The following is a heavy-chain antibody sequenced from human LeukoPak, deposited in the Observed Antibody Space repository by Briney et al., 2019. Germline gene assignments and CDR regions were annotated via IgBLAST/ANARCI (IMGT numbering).Heavy chain of an antibody. V-gene: IGHV4-34*01. CDR3: ATYWELNAFDI. Sequence: PSETLSLTCAVYGGSFSGYYWSWIRQPPGKGLEWIGEINQSGSTNYNPSLKSRVTISVDTSKNQFSLKLSSVTAADTAVYYCATYWELNAFDIWGQGTMVTVSS. D-gene: IGHD1-26*01. J-gene: IGHJ3*02. CDR1: GGSFSGYY. CDR2: INQSGST.